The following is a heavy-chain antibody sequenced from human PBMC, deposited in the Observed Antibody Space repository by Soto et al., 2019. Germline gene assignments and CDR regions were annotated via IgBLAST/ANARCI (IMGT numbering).Heavy chain of an antibody. J-gene: IGHJ3*02. D-gene: IGHD6-19*01. Sequence: QVQLVQSGAEVKKPGSSVKVSCKASGGTFSSYTISWVRQAPGQGLEWMGRIIPILGIANYAQKFQGRVTITEEKSTSKAYMELSSLRSEDTAVYYCASVLYSSGWYRDDAFDIWGQGTMVTVSS. V-gene: IGHV1-69*02. CDR1: GGTFSSYT. CDR3: ASVLYSSGWYRDDAFDI. CDR2: IIPILGIA.